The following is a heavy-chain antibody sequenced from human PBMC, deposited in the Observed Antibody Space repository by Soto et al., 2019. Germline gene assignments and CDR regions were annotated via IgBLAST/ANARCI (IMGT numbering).Heavy chain of an antibody. J-gene: IGHJ6*02. CDR2: ISGSGGST. Sequence: EVQLLESGGGLVQPGGSLRLSCAASGFTFSSYAMSWVRQAPGTGLEWVSAISGSGGSTYYADSVKGRFTISRDNSKNTLYLQMNSRRAEDTAVYYCAKFKDRGEPSGAVAGTRGYSYYYGMDVWGQGTTVTVSS. CDR3: AKFKDRGEPSGAVAGTRGYSYYYGMDV. D-gene: IGHD6-19*01. V-gene: IGHV3-23*01. CDR1: GFTFSSYA.